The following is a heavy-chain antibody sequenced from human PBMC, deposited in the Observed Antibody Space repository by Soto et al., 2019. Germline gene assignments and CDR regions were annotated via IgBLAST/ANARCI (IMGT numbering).Heavy chain of an antibody. D-gene: IGHD3-3*01. CDR1: GGTFSSYT. CDR2: IIPILGIA. V-gene: IGHV1-69*02. J-gene: IGHJ5*02. Sequence: QVQLVQSGAEVKKPGSSVKVSCKASGGTFSSYTISWVRQAPGQGLEWMGRIIPILGIANYAQKFQGRVTITADKSTSTAYMELSSLRSEDTAVYYCAIGPRLGVVIEGWFDPWGQGTLVTVSS. CDR3: AIGPRLGVVIEGWFDP.